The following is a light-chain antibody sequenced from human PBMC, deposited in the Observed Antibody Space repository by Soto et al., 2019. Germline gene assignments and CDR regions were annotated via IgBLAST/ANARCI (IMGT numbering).Light chain of an antibody. CDR2: EGS. Sequence: QSVLTQPASVSGSPGQSITISCTGTSSDVGSYNLVSWYQQHPGKAPKLMIYEGSKRPSGVSNRFSGSKSGNTASLTISGLPAEDDAYYYCCSYAGSSTVVFGGGTKLTVL. CDR1: SSDVGSYNL. CDR3: CSYAGSSTVV. V-gene: IGLV2-23*01. J-gene: IGLJ2*01.